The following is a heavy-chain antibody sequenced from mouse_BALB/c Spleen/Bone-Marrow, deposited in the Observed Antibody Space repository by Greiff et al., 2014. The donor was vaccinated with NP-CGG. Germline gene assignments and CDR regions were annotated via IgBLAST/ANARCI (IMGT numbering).Heavy chain of an antibody. J-gene: IGHJ2*01. CDR1: GFTFSSYG. CDR3: ARDYYGSSFDY. V-gene: IGHV5-6-3*01. D-gene: IGHD1-1*01. CDR2: INSNGGST. Sequence: EVQLVESGGGLVQPGGSLKLSCAASGFTFSSYGMSWVRQTPDKRLELVATINSNGGSTYYPDSAKGRFTISRDNAKNTLYLQMSSLKSEDTAMYYCARDYYGSSFDYWGQGTTLTVSS.